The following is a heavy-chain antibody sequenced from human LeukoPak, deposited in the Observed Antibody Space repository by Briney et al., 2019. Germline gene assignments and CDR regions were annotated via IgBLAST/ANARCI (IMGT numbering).Heavy chain of an antibody. J-gene: IGHJ3*02. D-gene: IGHD6-19*01. CDR2: IKQDRSEK. CDR3: ARVRIAVAVSAFDI. Sequence: GGSLRLSCEASGFTFSSHCMSWVRQAPGKGLEWVANIKQDRSEKYYVDSVKGRFTISRDNAKNSLYLQMSILRAADTAVYYCARVRIAVAVSAFDIWGQGTMVTVSS. V-gene: IGHV3-7*01. CDR1: GFTFSSHC.